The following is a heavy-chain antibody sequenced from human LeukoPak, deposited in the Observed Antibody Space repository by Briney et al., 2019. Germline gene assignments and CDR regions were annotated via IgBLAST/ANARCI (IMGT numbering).Heavy chain of an antibody. D-gene: IGHD1-26*01. CDR3: ARVGSGGDCFDY. CDR2: ISGSGGST. V-gene: IGHV3-23*01. J-gene: IGHJ4*02. CDR1: GFTFSSYA. Sequence: GGSLRLSCAASGFTFSSYAMSWVRQAPGKGLEWVSAISGSGGSTYYADSVKDRFSFFRDNAKNSLYMHMNSLRVEDTGIYYCARVGSGGDCFDYWGQGTRVTVSS.